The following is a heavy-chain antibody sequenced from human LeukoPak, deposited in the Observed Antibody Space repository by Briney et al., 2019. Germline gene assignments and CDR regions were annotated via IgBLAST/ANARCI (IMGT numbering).Heavy chain of an antibody. CDR2: INAGNGNT. CDR1: GYTFTSYA. CDR3: ARDVSSSGWYYFDY. D-gene: IGHD6-19*01. J-gene: IGHJ4*02. V-gene: IGHV1-3*03. Sequence: ASVKVSCKASGYTFTSYAMHWVRQAPGQRLEWMGWINAGNGNTKYSQEFQGRVTITRDTSASTAYMELSSLRSEDMAVYYCARDVSSSGWYYFDYWGQGTLVTVSS.